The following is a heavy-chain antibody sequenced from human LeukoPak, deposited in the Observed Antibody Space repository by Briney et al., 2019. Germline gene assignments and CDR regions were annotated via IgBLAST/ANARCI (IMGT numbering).Heavy chain of an antibody. CDR3: ARSYCSGGRCYWYYFDY. J-gene: IGHJ4*02. V-gene: IGHV1-3*01. D-gene: IGHD2-15*01. CDR1: GYTFTTYA. CDR2: INAGNGNT. Sequence: ASVKVSCKASGYTFTTYAMHWVRQAPGQGLEWVGWINAGNGNTKYSQKFQGRVTITRDTSASTAYMELSSLRSEDTAIYYCARSYCSGGRCYWYYFDYWGQGTLVTVSS.